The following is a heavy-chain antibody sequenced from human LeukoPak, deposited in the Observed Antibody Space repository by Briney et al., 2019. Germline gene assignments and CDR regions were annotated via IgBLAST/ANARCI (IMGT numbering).Heavy chain of an antibody. Sequence: SETLSLTCTVSGGSLSSSSYYWGWIRQPPGKGLEWMGNIFYGGSTYYNPSLASRITISVDTSKNEFSLKLSSVTAADTAVYYCARVVRYYDSFGYYNTPYYFDYWGQGTLVIVSS. J-gene: IGHJ4*02. V-gene: IGHV4-39*07. D-gene: IGHD3-22*01. CDR1: GGSLSSSSYY. CDR2: IFYGGST. CDR3: ARVVRYYDSFGYYNTPYYFDY.